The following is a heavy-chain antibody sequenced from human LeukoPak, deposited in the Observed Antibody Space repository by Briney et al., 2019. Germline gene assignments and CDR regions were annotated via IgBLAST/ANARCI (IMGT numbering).Heavy chain of an antibody. CDR3: ARADLTLNH. D-gene: IGHD2-21*02. Sequence: GGSLRLSCAASGFTFTSYWIHWVRQAPGKGLEWVSVIYSGGSTYYADSVKGRFTISRDNSKNTLYLQMNSLRAEDTAVYYCARADLTLNHWGQGTLVTVSS. CDR1: GFTFTSYW. CDR2: IYSGGST. V-gene: IGHV3-53*01. J-gene: IGHJ5*02.